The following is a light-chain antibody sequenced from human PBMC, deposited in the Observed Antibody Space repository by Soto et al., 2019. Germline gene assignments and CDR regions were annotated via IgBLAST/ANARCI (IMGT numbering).Light chain of an antibody. Sequence: QSVLTQPPSVSGAPGQRVTISCTGSSSNFGAGNDVQWYQQLPGTAPKLLIFGNNNRPSGVPDRFSGSKSGTSASLAISGLQAEDEADYYCQFYYSSLRGYVFGTGTKLTVL. CDR2: GNN. J-gene: IGLJ1*01. V-gene: IGLV1-40*01. CDR3: QFYYSSLRGYV. CDR1: SSNFGAGND.